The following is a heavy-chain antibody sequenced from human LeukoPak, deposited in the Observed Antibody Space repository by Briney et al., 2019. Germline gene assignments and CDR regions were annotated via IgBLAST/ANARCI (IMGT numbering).Heavy chain of an antibody. V-gene: IGHV3-20*01. J-gene: IGHJ3*02. Sequence: GRSLRLSCAASGFTFDDYGMSWVRQAPGKGLEWVSGINWNGGSTGYADSVKGRFTISRDNAKNSLYLQMNSLRAEDTALYHCARVSNYYDDAFDIWGQGTMVTVSS. CDR1: GFTFDDYG. D-gene: IGHD3-22*01. CDR3: ARVSNYYDDAFDI. CDR2: INWNGGST.